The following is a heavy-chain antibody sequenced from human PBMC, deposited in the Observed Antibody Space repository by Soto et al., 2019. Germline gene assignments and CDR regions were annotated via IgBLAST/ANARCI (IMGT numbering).Heavy chain of an antibody. CDR2: ISWDGST. J-gene: IGHJ5*02. CDR3: TKDAYRRGMNNWFDP. D-gene: IGHD4-4*01. CDR1: GFDFRDYT. V-gene: IGHV3-43*01. Sequence: ESGGSVVQPGGSLTISCQASGFDFRDYTLHWVRHSPGKCLEWISLISWDGSTDHGESVQGRFTTSRDDDKNSLYLHMSRLRPEDAGFYYCTKDAYRRGMNNWFDPWVRGGLVSGS.